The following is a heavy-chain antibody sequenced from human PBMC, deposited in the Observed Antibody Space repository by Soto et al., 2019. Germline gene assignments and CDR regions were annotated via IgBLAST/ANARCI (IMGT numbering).Heavy chain of an antibody. CDR3: ARDGTLYDSSGYYYLY. V-gene: IGHV1-69*13. CDR1: GGTFSRYS. J-gene: IGHJ4*02. Sequence: ASVNVSCKSSGGTFSRYSINWVRQAPGQGLEWMGGIIPMFGKANYAQKFQGRVTITADESTSTGYLELRSLTSEDTAVYYCARDGTLYDSSGYYYLYWGQGTRVTVSS. CDR2: IIPMFGKA. D-gene: IGHD3-22*01.